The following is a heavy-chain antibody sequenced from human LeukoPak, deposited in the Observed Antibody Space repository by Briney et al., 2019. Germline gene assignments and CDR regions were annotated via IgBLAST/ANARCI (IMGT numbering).Heavy chain of an antibody. V-gene: IGHV3-9*01. CDR1: GFSFGGYA. CDR2: ISWNSGDI. CDR3: ARVKSVPAARDSSLGIDY. Sequence: GGSLRLSCAASGFSFGGYALHWVRQAPGKGLEWVASISWNSGDIVHADSVKGRFTISRDNAKNSLYLQMNSLRAEDTAVYYCARVKSVPAARDSSLGIDYWGQGTLVTVSS. D-gene: IGHD2-2*01. J-gene: IGHJ4*02.